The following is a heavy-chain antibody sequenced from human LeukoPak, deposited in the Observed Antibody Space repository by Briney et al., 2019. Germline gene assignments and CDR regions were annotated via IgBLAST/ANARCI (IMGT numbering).Heavy chain of an antibody. Sequence: PGGSLRLSCAASGFTFSSYGMHWVRQAPGKGLEWVAVISYDGSNKYYADSVKGRFTISRDNSKNTLYLQMNSLRAEDTAVYYCAKDRYSNGCHYMDVWGKGTTVTISS. V-gene: IGHV3-30*18. CDR1: GFTFSSYG. CDR2: ISYDGSNK. D-gene: IGHD6-19*01. CDR3: AKDRYSNGCHYMDV. J-gene: IGHJ6*03.